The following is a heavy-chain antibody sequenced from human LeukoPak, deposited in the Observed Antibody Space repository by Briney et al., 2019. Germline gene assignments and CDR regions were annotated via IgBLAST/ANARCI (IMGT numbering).Heavy chain of an antibody. J-gene: IGHJ4*02. CDR2: IYYSGST. V-gene: IGHV4-59*12. CDR1: NGSISSYY. D-gene: IGHD2-21*02. Sequence: SETLSLTCTVSNGSISSYYWSWIRQPPGKGLEWIGYIYYSGSTSYNPSLKSRVTISVDTSKNQFSLKLTSVTAADTAVYYCARVPGGDWFFDYWGQGTLVTVSS. CDR3: ARVPGGDWFFDY.